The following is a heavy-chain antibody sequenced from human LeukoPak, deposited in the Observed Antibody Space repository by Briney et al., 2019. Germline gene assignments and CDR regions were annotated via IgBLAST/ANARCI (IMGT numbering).Heavy chain of an antibody. J-gene: IGHJ4*02. V-gene: IGHV4-61*01. CDR3: ARMRHGDYFDY. D-gene: IGHD4-17*01. CDR2: ISYAYSGST. Sequence: PSETLSLTCTVSGGSVSSGIYYWSWIWQPPGKGLEWIGYISYAYSGSTNYNPSLKSRVTISVDTSKNQFSLKLNSVTAADTAVYYCARMRHGDYFDYWGQGTRVTVSS. CDR1: GGSVSSGIYY.